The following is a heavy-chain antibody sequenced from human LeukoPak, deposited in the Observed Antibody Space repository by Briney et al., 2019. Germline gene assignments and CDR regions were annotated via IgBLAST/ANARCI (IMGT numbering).Heavy chain of an antibody. Sequence: PSETLSLTCTVSGASIRSHYWSWIRQPPGKGLEWIGYSYHNENARYNPSLKSRVTISVDSSRSQFSLKLTSVTAADTAVYYCARTPIAAGNRYGVDVWGKGTMVTVSS. CDR1: GASIRSHY. J-gene: IGHJ6*04. CDR2: SYHNENA. V-gene: IGHV4-59*11. D-gene: IGHD6-25*01. CDR3: ARTPIAAGNRYGVDV.